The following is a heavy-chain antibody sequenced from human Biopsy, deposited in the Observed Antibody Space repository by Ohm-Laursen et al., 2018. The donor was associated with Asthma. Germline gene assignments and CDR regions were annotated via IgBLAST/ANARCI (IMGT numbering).Heavy chain of an antibody. D-gene: IGHD5-24*01. CDR1: RGYVRTSDYR. CDR2: AFHSGTT. J-gene: IGHJ6*02. Sequence: TLSLTCIVSRGYVRTSDYRWAWIRQPPGKGLEWLGPAFHSGTTDYTPSFARRLSNSVDTTKNQFSMTLSSVTVADTAVYFCARVAVYGDIFFAIDVWGQGTTVSVS. V-gene: IGHV4-30-4*01. CDR3: ARVAVYGDIFFAIDV.